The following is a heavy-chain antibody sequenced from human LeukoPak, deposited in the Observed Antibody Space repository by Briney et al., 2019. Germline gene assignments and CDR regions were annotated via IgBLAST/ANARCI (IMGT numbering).Heavy chain of an antibody. D-gene: IGHD3-22*01. V-gene: IGHV3-23*01. J-gene: IGHJ4*02. CDR1: GFTFSSYA. CDR2: ISGSGGST. Sequence: GGSLRLSCAASGFTFSSYAMSWVRQAPGEGLEWVSAISGSGGSTYYADSVKGRFTISRDNSKNTLYLQMNSLRAEDTAVYCCAKLSRGYYYGLFDYWGQGTLVTVSS. CDR3: AKLSRGYYYGLFDY.